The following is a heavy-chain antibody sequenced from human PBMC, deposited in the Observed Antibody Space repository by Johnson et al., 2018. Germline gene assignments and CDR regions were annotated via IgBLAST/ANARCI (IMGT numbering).Heavy chain of an antibody. D-gene: IGHD3-10*01. CDR3: ARHYRPSHYYTMDV. CDR2: VTSDGSAT. J-gene: IGHJ6*02. Sequence: VQLQESGGGLVQPGGSLRLSCAASGFPLSSFWMHWVRQAPGKGLVWVSRVTSDGSATNYADSVKGRFTISRDNAKNTVYLQMNSLRVEDSAIYYCARHYRPSHYYTMDVWVQGTTVTVSS. CDR1: GFPLSSFW. V-gene: IGHV3-74*01.